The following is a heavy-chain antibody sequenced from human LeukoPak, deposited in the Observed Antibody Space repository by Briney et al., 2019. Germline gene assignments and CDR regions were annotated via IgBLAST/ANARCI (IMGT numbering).Heavy chain of an antibody. CDR3: AREQFSHTSNYFDN. CDR2: VNRDGSST. CDR1: GFTFSDYW. Sequence: GGSLRLSCAASGFTFSDYWMHWVRQAPGKGLVWVSRVNRDGSSTSYADSVKGRFTISRANNNNSLSLQMNSLTTEDTAFYYCAREQFSHTSNYFDNWGQGLLVTVSS. V-gene: IGHV3-74*01. J-gene: IGHJ4*02. D-gene: IGHD5-24*01.